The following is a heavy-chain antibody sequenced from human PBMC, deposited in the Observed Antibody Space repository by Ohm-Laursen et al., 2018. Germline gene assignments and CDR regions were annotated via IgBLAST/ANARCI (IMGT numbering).Heavy chain of an antibody. CDR1: GGSISSYY. J-gene: IGHJ4*02. CDR2: IYTSGST. CDR3: ARSFDTYYFDL. V-gene: IGHV4-4*07. Sequence: GTLSLTCTVSGGSISSYYWSWIRQPAGKGLEWIGRIYTSGSTNYNPSLKSRVTMSIDTSKNQFSLKLNSVTAADTAVYYCARSFDTYYFDLWGQGTLVTVSS.